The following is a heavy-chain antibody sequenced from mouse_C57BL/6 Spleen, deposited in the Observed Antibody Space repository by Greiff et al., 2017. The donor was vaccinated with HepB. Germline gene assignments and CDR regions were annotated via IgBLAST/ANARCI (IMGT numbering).Heavy chain of an antibody. V-gene: IGHV1-62-2*01. Sequence: VQRVESGAELVKPGASVKLSCKASGYTFTEYTIHWVKQRSGQGLEWIGWFYPGSGSIKYNEKFKDKATLTADKSSSTVYMELSRLTSEDSAVYFCARHEDGGYSFAYWGQGTLVTVSA. D-gene: IGHD3-1*01. CDR3: ARHEDGGYSFAY. J-gene: IGHJ3*01. CDR2: FYPGSGSI. CDR1: GYTFTEYT.